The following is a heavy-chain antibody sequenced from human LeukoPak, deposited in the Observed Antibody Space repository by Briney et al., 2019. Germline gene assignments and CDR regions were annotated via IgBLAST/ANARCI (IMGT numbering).Heavy chain of an antibody. J-gene: IGHJ4*02. D-gene: IGHD3-9*01. CDR1: GFTFSSYS. Sequence: PGGSLRLSCAASGFTFSSYSMNWVRQAPGKGLEWVSSISSSSSYIYYADSVKGRFTISRDNAKNSLYLQMNSLRAGDTAVYYCARVIYDILTGGYYFDYWGQGTLVTVSS. CDR3: ARVIYDILTGGYYFDY. CDR2: ISSSSSYI. V-gene: IGHV3-21*01.